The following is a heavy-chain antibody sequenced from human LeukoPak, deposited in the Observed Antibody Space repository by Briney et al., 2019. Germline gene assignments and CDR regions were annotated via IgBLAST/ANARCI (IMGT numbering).Heavy chain of an antibody. CDR2: IFYTGST. D-gene: IGHD6-6*01. V-gene: IGHV4-59*01. CDR3: TRTYSSSSIDY. Sequence: PSETLSLTCTVSGSSISTYYWSWIRQPPGKGLEWLGYIFYTGSTNYNPSLKSRVTMSIDTSKNQFSLKLSSVTAADTAVYYCTRTYSSSSIDYWGQGALVTVSS. CDR1: GSSISTYY. J-gene: IGHJ4*02.